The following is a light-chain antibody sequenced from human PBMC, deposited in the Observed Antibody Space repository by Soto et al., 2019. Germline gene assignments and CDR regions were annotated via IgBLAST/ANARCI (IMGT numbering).Light chain of an antibody. Sequence: DIQLTQSPSSVASSVRSRSTITCRASQDIAGDLAWYQHKPGRTPELLIHGASRLQSGVPERFSGGGSGTDFTLSINSLQPEDFATYYCQQDYSFPITFGQGTRLEIK. V-gene: IGKV1D-12*01. CDR1: QDIAGD. CDR3: QQDYSFPIT. CDR2: GAS. J-gene: IGKJ5*01.